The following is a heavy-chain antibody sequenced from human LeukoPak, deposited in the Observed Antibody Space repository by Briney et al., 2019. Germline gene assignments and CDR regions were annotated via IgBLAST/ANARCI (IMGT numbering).Heavy chain of an antibody. J-gene: IGHJ3*01. CDR1: GISFSSYW. CDR3: GRIIAAAGTPD. V-gene: IGHV3-74*01. Sequence: PGGSLRLSCAASGISFSSYWRHWVRQAPGKGLLWVSRINSDGSSTSYAHSVKRRFTISRDNARKTLYLQMNSLRAEDTAVYYCGRIIAAAGTPDWGQGTMVTVSS. CDR2: INSDGSST. D-gene: IGHD6-13*01.